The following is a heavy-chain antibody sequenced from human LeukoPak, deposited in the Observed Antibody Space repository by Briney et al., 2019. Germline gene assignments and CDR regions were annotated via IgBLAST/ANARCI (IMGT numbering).Heavy chain of an antibody. V-gene: IGHV4-59*08. CDR2: IYYSGST. D-gene: IGHD6-19*01. Sequence: SETLSLTCTVSGGSMSPYHWGWIRQPPGKGLEWTGYIYYSGSTNYNPPLNSRVTISVDTSKNQFSLRLSSVTAADTAIYYCARAVSGRFDYWGQGTLVTISS. CDR3: ARAVSGRFDY. J-gene: IGHJ4*02. CDR1: GGSMSPYH.